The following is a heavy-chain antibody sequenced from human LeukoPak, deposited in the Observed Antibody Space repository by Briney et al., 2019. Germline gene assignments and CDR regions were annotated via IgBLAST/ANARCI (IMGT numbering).Heavy chain of an antibody. V-gene: IGHV3-21*01. CDR3: ARERGGDSGYDPFDY. Sequence: PGGSLRLSCAASGFTFSTYAMNWIRQAPGKRLEWVSSISSSNSYIYYADSVKGRFTISRDNAKNSLYLQMNSLRAEDTAVYYCARERGGDSGYDPFDYWGQGTLVTVSS. CDR1: GFTFSTYA. J-gene: IGHJ4*02. CDR2: ISSSNSYI. D-gene: IGHD5-12*01.